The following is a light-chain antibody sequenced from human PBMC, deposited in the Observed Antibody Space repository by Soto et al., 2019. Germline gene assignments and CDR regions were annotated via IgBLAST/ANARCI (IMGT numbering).Light chain of an antibody. CDR3: AAWDDRLSALV. Sequence: QSVLTQPPSASGAPGQRVTISCSGSSSNIGGNSVNWYQHLPGAAPKLLIYRNSQRPSGVPDQFSGSKSGTSASLAISGLQSEDEADYYCAAWDDRLSALVFGGGTKVTVL. V-gene: IGLV1-44*01. CDR1: SSNIGGNS. CDR2: RNS. J-gene: IGLJ2*01.